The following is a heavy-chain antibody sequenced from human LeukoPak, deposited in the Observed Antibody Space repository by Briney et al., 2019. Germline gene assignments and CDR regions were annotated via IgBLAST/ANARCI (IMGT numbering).Heavy chain of an antibody. D-gene: IGHD5-12*01. CDR2: SYHSGST. CDR3: ARIRYSGYARIDY. Sequence: SEALSLTCGVSGYSISSGYYWGWIRQPPGKGLEWIGSSYHSGSTYYNPSLKSRVTISVDTSKNQFSLKLSSVTAADTAVYYCARIRYSGYARIDYWGQGTLVTVSS. J-gene: IGHJ4*02. CDR1: GYSISSGYY. V-gene: IGHV4-38-2*01.